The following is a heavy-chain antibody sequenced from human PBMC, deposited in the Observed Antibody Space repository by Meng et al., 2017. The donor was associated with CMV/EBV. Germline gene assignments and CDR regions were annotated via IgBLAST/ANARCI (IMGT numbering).Heavy chain of an antibody. CDR1: GDSFTSYW. Sequence: QVSCRGSGDSFTSYWIGWLRQMPGKGREWMGSIYPGDSDSRYSTSFQGQGTISADKSISTAYLQWSSLKASDTAMYYCARRLAAAEGNSFSYYGMDVWGQGTTVTVSS. CDR3: ARRLAAAEGNSFSYYGMDV. V-gene: IGHV5-51*01. J-gene: IGHJ6*02. D-gene: IGHD6-13*01. CDR2: IYPGDSDS.